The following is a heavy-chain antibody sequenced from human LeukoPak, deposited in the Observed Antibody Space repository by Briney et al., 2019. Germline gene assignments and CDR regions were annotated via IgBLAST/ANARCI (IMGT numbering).Heavy chain of an antibody. CDR2: INFKSEDI. D-gene: IGHD4-11*01. CDR1: GFTFSSNN. J-gene: IGHJ3*02. CDR3: ARDKDYASDM. Sequence: GGSLRLSCAASGFTFSSNNMNWVRQAPGKGLEWISFINFKSEDIRYADSLEGRFLISRDNARKSLYLHMNSLRAEDTAVYYCARDKDYASDMWGQGTMVTVAS. V-gene: IGHV3-48*01.